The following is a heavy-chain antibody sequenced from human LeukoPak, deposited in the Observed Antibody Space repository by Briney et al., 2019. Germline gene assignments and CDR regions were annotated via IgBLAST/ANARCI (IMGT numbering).Heavy chain of an antibody. V-gene: IGHV3-74*01. CDR2: INSDGSST. CDR3: ARVPSTTLFDY. J-gene: IGHJ4*02. D-gene: IGHD1-14*01. CDR1: GFTFSSYW. Sequence: GGSLRLSCAASGFTFSSYWMNWVRQAPGKGLVWVSRINSDGSSTNYADSVKGRFTISRDNAKNTLYLQMNSLRAEDTAVYYCARVPSTTLFDYWGQGTLVTVSS.